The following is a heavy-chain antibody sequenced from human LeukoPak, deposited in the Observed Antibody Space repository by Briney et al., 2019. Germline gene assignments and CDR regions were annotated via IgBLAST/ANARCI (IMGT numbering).Heavy chain of an antibody. CDR3: ARDASPITMLRGSRFDP. V-gene: IGHV4-59*01. D-gene: IGHD3-10*01. Sequence: SETLSLTCSVSGSSMNLYSWNWIRQSPGKGLEWIAYMYYSGTTNYNPSLENRAAISLDLSRHQFSLRLNSVTAADTAVYYCARDASPITMLRGSRFDPWGQGTLVTVSS. J-gene: IGHJ5*02. CDR2: MYYSGTT. CDR1: GSSMNLYS.